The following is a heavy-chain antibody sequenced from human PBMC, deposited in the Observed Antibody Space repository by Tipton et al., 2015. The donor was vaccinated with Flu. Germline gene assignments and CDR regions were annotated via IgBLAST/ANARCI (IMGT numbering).Heavy chain of an antibody. D-gene: IGHD6-19*01. J-gene: IGHJ2*01. Sequence: LRLSCTVSGGSFSSYYWRGIRQPAGKGLEWIGRFYTSGSTNYNPSLKSRVPMSVATYKNQFSLTLSSVTAADAAVYYCGRDSSGGWWYFDLWGRGTLVTVSS. CDR3: GRDSSGGWWYFDL. CDR2: FYTSGST. V-gene: IGHV4-4*07. CDR1: GGSFSSYY.